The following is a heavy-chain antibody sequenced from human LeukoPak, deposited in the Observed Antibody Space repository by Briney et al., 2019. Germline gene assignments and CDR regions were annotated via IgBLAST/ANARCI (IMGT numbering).Heavy chain of an antibody. Sequence: ASVKVSCKVSGYTLTELSMHWVRQAPGKGLEWMGGFDPEDGETIYAQKFQGRVTMTEDTSTDTAYMELSSLRSEDTAVYYCATDHKGKSGATFDYWGQGTLVTVSS. CDR2: FDPEDGET. V-gene: IGHV1-24*01. D-gene: IGHD1-26*01. J-gene: IGHJ4*02. CDR3: ATDHKGKSGATFDY. CDR1: GYTLTELS.